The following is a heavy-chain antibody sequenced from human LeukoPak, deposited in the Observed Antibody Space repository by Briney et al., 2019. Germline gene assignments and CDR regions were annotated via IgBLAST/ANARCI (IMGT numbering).Heavy chain of an antibody. CDR3: AKGTTMYAFDI. CDR2: ISGDGGST. CDR1: GLTFDHYV. V-gene: IGHV3-43*02. Sequence: GGSLRLSCAASGLTFDHYVMHWVRQAPGKGLEWVSLISGDGGSTYYADSVKGRLTISRDNRKNSLYLQMNSLTTEDTALYFCAKGTTMYAFDIWGQGTMVTVSS. J-gene: IGHJ3*02. D-gene: IGHD1-1*01.